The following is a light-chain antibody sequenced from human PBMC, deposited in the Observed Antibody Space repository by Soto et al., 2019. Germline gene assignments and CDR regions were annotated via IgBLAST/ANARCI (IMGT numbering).Light chain of an antibody. CDR2: GAF. V-gene: IGKV3-11*01. Sequence: VMTQSPDSLSVSLGERATFNCKSSQSVLYTADNKNYLAWYQQKPGQAPRLLIYGAFNRATGIPARFSGSGSGTDFTLTISSLEPEDSAVYYCQQRNVWPPVTFGQGTRLEI. J-gene: IGKJ5*01. CDR3: QQRNVWPPVT. CDR1: QSVLYTADNKNY.